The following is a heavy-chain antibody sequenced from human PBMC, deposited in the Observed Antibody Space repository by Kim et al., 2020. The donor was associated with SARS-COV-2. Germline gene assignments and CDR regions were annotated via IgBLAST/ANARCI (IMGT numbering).Heavy chain of an antibody. J-gene: IGHJ6*02. Sequence: GGSLRLSCAASGFTFSSYAMSWVRQAPGKGLEWVSAISGSGGSTYYADSVKGRFTISRDNSKNTLYLQMNSLRAEDTAVYYCAKDWYPSEYSSSSDYYYYYGMDVWGQGTTVTVSS. V-gene: IGHV3-23*01. CDR1: GFTFSSYA. CDR2: ISGSGGST. D-gene: IGHD6-6*01. CDR3: AKDWYPSEYSSSSDYYYYYGMDV.